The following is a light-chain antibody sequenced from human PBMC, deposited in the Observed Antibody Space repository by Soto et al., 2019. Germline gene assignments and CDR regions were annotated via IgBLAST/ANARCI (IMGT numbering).Light chain of an antibody. CDR1: SSNIKTNG. CDR3: STCDDSLNGLI. V-gene: IGLV1-44*01. Sequence: QSVLAQPPSASGTPGQTVTISCSGGSSNIKTNGVSWYQQVPGAAPKLLIYSNSQRPSGAPDRFSGSKSGTSASLAISGLQSEDEATYHRSTCDDSLNGLIFDGGTKLTVL. CDR2: SNS. J-gene: IGLJ2*01.